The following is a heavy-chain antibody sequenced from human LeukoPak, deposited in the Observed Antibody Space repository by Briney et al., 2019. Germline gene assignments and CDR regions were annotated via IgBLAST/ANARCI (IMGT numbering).Heavy chain of an antibody. V-gene: IGHV3-7*01. J-gene: IGHJ5*02. CDR2: IKQDGSEK. Sequence: GGSLRLSCAASGFTFSSYWMSWVRQAPGKGLEWVANIKQDGSEKYYVDSVKGRFTISRDNAKNSLYLQMNSLRAEDTAVYYCARTVNSRRLPPWFDPWGQGTLVTVSS. D-gene: IGHD5-24*01. CDR3: ARTVNSRRLPPWFDP. CDR1: GFTFSSYW.